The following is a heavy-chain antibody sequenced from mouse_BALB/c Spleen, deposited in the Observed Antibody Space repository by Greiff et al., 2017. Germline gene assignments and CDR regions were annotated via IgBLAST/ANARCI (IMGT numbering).Heavy chain of an antibody. D-gene: IGHD2-3*01. CDR3: ARHEDGYYFFDY. J-gene: IGHJ2*01. Sequence: EVKVVESGGDLVKPGGSLKLSCAASGFTFSSYGMSWVRQTPDKRLEWVATISSGGSYTYYPDSVKGRFTISRDNAKNTLYLQMSSLKSEDTAMYYCARHEDGYYFFDYWGQGTTLTVSS. V-gene: IGHV5-6*01. CDR1: GFTFSSYG. CDR2: ISSGGSYT.